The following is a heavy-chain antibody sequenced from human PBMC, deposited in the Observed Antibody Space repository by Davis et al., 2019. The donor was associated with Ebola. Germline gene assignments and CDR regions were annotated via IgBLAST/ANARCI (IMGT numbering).Heavy chain of an antibody. D-gene: IGHD2-15*01. J-gene: IGHJ6*02. V-gene: IGHV1-46*02. CDR1: GYTFNTKY. Sequence: ASVKVSCKTSGYTFNTKYMNWVRQTPRQGLEWMGVIDPTDGSTTYAHKFQGRVTMTRDTSTSTVYMELSSLRSEDTAVYYCARDCPGASCYKLGYCSGGSCYVKGVMDVWGQGTTVTVSS. CDR2: IDPTDGST. CDR3: ARDCPGASCYKLGYCSGGSCYVKGVMDV.